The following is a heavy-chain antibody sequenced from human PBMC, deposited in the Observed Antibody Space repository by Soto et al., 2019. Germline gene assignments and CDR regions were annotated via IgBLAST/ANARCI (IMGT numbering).Heavy chain of an antibody. CDR3: ASNTSGRYFDY. V-gene: IGHV4-38-2*02. Sequence: PSETLSLTCIVSSFSINSRYYWGWIRQPPGKGLEWIASIYNSVSTHYNPSLKSRATISVDTSHKQFSLRLSSVTAADTAIYYCASNTSGRYFDYWGPGTLVTVYS. CDR2: IYNSVST. D-gene: IGHD6-19*01. J-gene: IGHJ4*02. CDR1: SFSINSRYY.